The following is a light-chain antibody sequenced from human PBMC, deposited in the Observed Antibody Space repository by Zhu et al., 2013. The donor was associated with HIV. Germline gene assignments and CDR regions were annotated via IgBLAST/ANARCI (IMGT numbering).Light chain of an antibody. CDR1: RSDVGGYNY. CDR3: SSYTSSSTLAVV. V-gene: IGLV2-14*01. J-gene: IGLJ2*01. Sequence: QSALTQPASVSGSPGQSITISCTGTRSDVGGYNYVSWYQQHPGKAPKLMIYEVSYRPSGISNRFSASKSGNTASLTISGLQAEDEANYFCSSYTSSSTLAVVFGGGTKLTVL. CDR2: EVS.